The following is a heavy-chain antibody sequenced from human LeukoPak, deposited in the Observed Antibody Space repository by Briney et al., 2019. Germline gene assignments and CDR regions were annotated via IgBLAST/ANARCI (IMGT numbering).Heavy chain of an antibody. D-gene: IGHD3-22*01. V-gene: IGHV3-23*01. J-gene: IGHJ3*02. CDR3: AKHGAYYYDSSGYTDAFDI. CDR1: GLTFRSYS. CDR2: ISGSGGST. Sequence: GGSRRLSCAASGLTFRSYSMNWVRQAPGKGLEWVSAISGSGGSTYYADSVKGRFTISRDNSKNTLYLQMNSLRAEDTAVYYCAKHGAYYYDSSGYTDAFDIWGQGTMVTVSS.